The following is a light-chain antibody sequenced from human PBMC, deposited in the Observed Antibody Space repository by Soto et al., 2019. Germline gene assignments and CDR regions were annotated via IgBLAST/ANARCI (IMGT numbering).Light chain of an antibody. CDR3: SSYAGSTTYD. CDR1: SSDVGSYDL. J-gene: IGLJ1*01. V-gene: IGLV2-23*01. CDR2: EGS. Sequence: SVLTRPDCGSRSPGQSITISCTGTSSDVGSYDLVSWYQQHPGKAPKLMIYEGSKPPSGVSNRFSGSKSGNTASLTISGLQAEDEADYSCSSYAGSTTYDFGTGTKVHV.